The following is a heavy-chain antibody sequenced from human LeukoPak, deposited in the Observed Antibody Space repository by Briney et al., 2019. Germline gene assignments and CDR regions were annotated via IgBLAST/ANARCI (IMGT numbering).Heavy chain of an antibody. CDR2: IRYDGSNK. Sequence: PGGSLRLSCAASGFTFSSYGMHWVRQAPGKGLEWVAFIRYDGSNKYYADSVKGQFTISRDNSKNTLYLQMNSLRAEDTAVYYCARGVIYDSSGYYYFSWGQGTLVTVSS. V-gene: IGHV3-30*02. CDR1: GFTFSSYG. D-gene: IGHD3-22*01. J-gene: IGHJ4*02. CDR3: ARGVIYDSSGYYYFS.